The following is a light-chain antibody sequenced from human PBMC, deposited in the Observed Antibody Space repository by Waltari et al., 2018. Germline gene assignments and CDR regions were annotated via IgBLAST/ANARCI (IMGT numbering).Light chain of an antibody. CDR3: NSYAGNNSYV. CDR2: EVY. CDR1: SRDLGSSNY. Sequence: QSVLTQPPSASGSPGPSVPISCTGPSRDLGSSNYVPWYQQHPGKPPNLQISEVYKRPSGVPDRFSGSKSGNTASLTVSGLQAEDEADYFCNSYAGNNSYVFGTGTKVTVL. J-gene: IGLJ1*01. V-gene: IGLV2-8*01.